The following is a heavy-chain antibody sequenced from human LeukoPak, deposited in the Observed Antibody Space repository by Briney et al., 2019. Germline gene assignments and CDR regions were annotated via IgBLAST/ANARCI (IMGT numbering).Heavy chain of an antibody. Sequence: GGSLRLSCAASGFTFSSSAMHWVRQASGKGLEWVGRIRSKANSYATAYAASVKGRFTISRDDSKNTAYLQMNSLKTEDTAVYYCTNLIAAAGNDAFDIWGQGTMVTVSS. CDR3: TNLIAAAGNDAFDI. J-gene: IGHJ3*02. D-gene: IGHD6-13*01. V-gene: IGHV3-73*01. CDR2: IRSKANSYAT. CDR1: GFTFSSSA.